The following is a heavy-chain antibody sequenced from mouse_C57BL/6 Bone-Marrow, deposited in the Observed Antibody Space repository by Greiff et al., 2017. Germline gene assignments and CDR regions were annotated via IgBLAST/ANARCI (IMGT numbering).Heavy chain of an antibody. CDR2: IWGVGST. V-gene: IGHV2-6*01. Sequence: VMLVESGPGLVAPSQSLSITCTVSGFSLTSYGVDWVRQSPGKGLEWLGVIWGVGSTNYNSALKSRLSISKDNSKSQVFLKMISLQTDDTAMYYCASRLWYFDVWGTGTTVTVSS. J-gene: IGHJ1*03. D-gene: IGHD3-2*02. CDR1: GFSLTSYG. CDR3: ASRLWYFDV.